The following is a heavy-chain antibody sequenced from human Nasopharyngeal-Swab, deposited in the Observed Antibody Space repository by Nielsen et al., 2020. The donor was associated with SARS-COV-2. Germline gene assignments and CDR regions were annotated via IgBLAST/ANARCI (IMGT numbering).Heavy chain of an antibody. D-gene: IGHD3-9*01. Sequence: GGSLRLSCAASGFTFRSYAMSWVRQAPGKGLEWVSAISGSGGSTYYADSVKGRFTISRDNSKNTLYLQMNSLRAEDTAVYYCAADYDILTGYYVTTWGQGTLVTVSS. CDR3: AADYDILTGYYVTT. CDR2: ISGSGGST. V-gene: IGHV3-23*01. J-gene: IGHJ5*02. CDR1: GFTFRSYA.